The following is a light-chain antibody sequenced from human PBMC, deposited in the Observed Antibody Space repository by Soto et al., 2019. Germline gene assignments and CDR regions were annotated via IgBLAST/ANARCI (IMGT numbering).Light chain of an antibody. CDR3: SSFTRSSTYV. Sequence: QSALTHPASVSGSPGQSITISCTGTSSDVGAYNFVSWYQQYPGNAPKVMIYEVNNRPSGVSNRFSGSESGNTASLTISGRQAEDEADYYCSSFTRSSTYVFGSGTKLTVL. CDR2: EVN. J-gene: IGLJ1*01. CDR1: SSDVGAYNF. V-gene: IGLV2-14*01.